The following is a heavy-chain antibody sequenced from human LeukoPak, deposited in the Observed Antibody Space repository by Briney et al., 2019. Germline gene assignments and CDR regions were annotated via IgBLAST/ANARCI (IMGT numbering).Heavy chain of an antibody. CDR3: ARDGGIAARPGDYYYYYGMDV. D-gene: IGHD6-6*01. J-gene: IGHJ6*02. V-gene: IGHV3-11*01. Sequence: GGSLRLSCAASGCTFSDYYMSWIRQAPGKGLEWVSYISSSGSTIYYADSVKGRFTISGDNAKNSLYLQMNSLRAEDTAVYYCARDGGIAARPGDYYYYYGMDVWGQGTTVTVSS. CDR1: GCTFSDYY. CDR2: ISSSGSTI.